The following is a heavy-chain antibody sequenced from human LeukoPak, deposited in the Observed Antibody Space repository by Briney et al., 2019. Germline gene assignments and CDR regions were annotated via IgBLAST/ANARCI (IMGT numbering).Heavy chain of an antibody. D-gene: IGHD2-15*01. J-gene: IGHJ3*02. CDR2: ISSSSSTI. CDR3: ARPVVAATTPDTFDI. CDR1: GFTFSSYG. Sequence: GGSLRLSCAASGFTFSSYGMTWVRQAPGKGLEWVSYISSSSSTIYYADSVKGRFTISRDNAKNSLYLQLNSLRAEDTAVYYCARPVVAATTPDTFDIWGQGTMVTVSS. V-gene: IGHV3-48*01.